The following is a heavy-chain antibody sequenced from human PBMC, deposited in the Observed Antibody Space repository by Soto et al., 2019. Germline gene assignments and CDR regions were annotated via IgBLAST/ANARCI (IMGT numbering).Heavy chain of an antibody. CDR3: ARLPYYDTPPVTFDI. J-gene: IGHJ3*02. V-gene: IGHV4-39*01. CDR2: IYSTVST. D-gene: IGHD3-22*01. CDR1: SGSISSSLYY. Sequence: SETLSLTCSVSSGSISSSLYYWGWIRQPPGKGLEWIGTIYSTVSTHYNPSLKSRVTISVDTSTNQFSLKLNSVTAADTAVYYCARLPYYDTPPVTFDIWGQGAVVTVSS.